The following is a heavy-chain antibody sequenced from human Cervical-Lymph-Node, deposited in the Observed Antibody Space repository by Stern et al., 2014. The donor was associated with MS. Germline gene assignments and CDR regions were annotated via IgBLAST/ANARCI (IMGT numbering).Heavy chain of an antibody. Sequence: QVQLVESGAEVERPGASVKVSCKASGYTFTAYSLHWVRQAPGQGLEWMGWISPKTGSATYAQKFQDRVTMTRDTSINTGCMEVSSLRSDDTAVYYCARDRGSYSDYWGQGTLVAVSS. V-gene: IGHV1-2*02. D-gene: IGHD1-26*01. CDR1: GYTFTAYS. CDR2: ISPKTGSA. CDR3: ARDRGSYSDY. J-gene: IGHJ4*02.